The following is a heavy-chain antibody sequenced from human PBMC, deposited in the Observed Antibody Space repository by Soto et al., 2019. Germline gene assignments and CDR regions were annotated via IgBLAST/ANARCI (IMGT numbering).Heavy chain of an antibody. D-gene: IGHD3-9*01. CDR3: ARDQGYYDILTGQYYYYGMDV. Sequence: ASVKVSCKASGGTFSSYTISWVRQAPGQGLEWMGRTIPILGIANYAQKFQGRVTITADKSTSTAYMELSSLRSEDTAVYYCARDQGYYDILTGQYYYYGMDVWGQGTTVTVSS. J-gene: IGHJ6*02. V-gene: IGHV1-69*04. CDR1: GGTFSSYT. CDR2: TIPILGIA.